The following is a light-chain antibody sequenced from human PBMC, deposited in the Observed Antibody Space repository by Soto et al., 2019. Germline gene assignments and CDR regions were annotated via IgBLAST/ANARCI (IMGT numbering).Light chain of an antibody. V-gene: IGKV3-11*01. CDR2: DAS. J-gene: IGKJ5*01. Sequence: SPSAVSLYTGERATLSCRASQGVSNHLVWYQQKPGQAPRLLSYDASNRATGIPARFSGSGSGTDFTLTISSLEPEDFAVYYCQHRSNWPPDFAQRTRLAIK. CDR1: QGVSNH. CDR3: QHRSNWPPD.